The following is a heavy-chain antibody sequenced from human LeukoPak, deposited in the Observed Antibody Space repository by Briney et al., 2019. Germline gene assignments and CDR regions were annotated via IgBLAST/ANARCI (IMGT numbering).Heavy chain of an antibody. J-gene: IGHJ4*02. D-gene: IGHD3-16*01. CDR1: GYTFTSYA. Sequence: ASVKVSCKASGYTFTSYAMHWVRQAPGQRLEWMGWINAGNGNTKYSQKFQGRVTITRDTSASTAYMELSSLRSEDTAVYYCAGDLGGSSDFDYWGQGTLVTVSS. CDR3: AGDLGGSSDFDY. V-gene: IGHV1-3*01. CDR2: INAGNGNT.